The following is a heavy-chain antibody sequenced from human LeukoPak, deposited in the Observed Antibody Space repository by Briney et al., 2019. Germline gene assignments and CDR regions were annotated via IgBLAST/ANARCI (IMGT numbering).Heavy chain of an antibody. V-gene: IGHV1-24*01. D-gene: IGHD6-19*01. Sequence: ASVKVSCKVSGYTLTELSMHWVRQAPGKGLEWMGGFDPEDGEAIYAQKFQGRVTMTEDTSTDTAYMELSSLRSEDTAVYYCATGYSSGWYYFDYWGQGTLVTVSS. CDR3: ATGYSSGWYYFDY. J-gene: IGHJ4*02. CDR1: GYTLTELS. CDR2: FDPEDGEA.